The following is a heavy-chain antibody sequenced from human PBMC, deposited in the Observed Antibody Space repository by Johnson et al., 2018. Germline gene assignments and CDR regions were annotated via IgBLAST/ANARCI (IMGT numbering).Heavy chain of an antibody. CDR2: ISWDGGST. V-gene: IGHV3-43*01. D-gene: IGHD5-18*01. CDR3: AKDLNSYDYYGMDG. CDR1: GSTFDDYT. Sequence: VQLLESGGGLVQPGGSLRLSCAASGSTFDDYTMHWVRQAPGKGLEWVSLISWDGGSTYYAESVKGRFTISRDDSKNSLYLQMNSLRTEDTALDYCAKDLNSYDYYGMDGWGEGTTVTVSS. J-gene: IGHJ6*04.